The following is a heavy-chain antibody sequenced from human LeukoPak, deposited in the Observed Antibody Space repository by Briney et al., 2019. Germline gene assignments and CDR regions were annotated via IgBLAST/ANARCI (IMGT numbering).Heavy chain of an antibody. CDR2: ISYDGSNK. Sequence: PGGSLRLSCAASGFSFSNFGMHWVRQAPGKGLEWVAVISYDGSNKYFADSVKGRFTISRDNSKSTLYLQMNSLRAEDTAVYYCATQDGYDNSGHYGYWGQGTLVTVSS. CDR3: ATQDGYDNSGHYGY. CDR1: GFSFSNFG. D-gene: IGHD3-22*01. V-gene: IGHV3-30*03. J-gene: IGHJ4*02.